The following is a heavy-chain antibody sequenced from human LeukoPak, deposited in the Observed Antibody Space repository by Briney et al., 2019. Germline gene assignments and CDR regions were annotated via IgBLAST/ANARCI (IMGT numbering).Heavy chain of an antibody. Sequence: ASQKVSCKASGFSFTGYYIHWVRQAPGQGLEWMGWINPNNGGTTYAQKFQGRVTMTRDTSISTAYMELSRLRSDDTAVYYCAREMFFGGSYLADYYYYGMDVWGQGTTVTVSS. D-gene: IGHD1-26*01. CDR1: GFSFTGYY. CDR2: INPNNGGT. V-gene: IGHV1-2*02. J-gene: IGHJ6*02. CDR3: AREMFFGGSYLADYYYYGMDV.